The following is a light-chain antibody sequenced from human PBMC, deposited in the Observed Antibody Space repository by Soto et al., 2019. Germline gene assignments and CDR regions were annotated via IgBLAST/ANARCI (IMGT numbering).Light chain of an antibody. CDR2: DIS. V-gene: IGKV3-11*01. CDR1: QTVSRH. CDR3: QQRSNWPRNT. Sequence: EIVLTQSPATVSLSPGERATLSCRASQTVSRHLAWYQQKPGQAPRLLIYDISNRGTGIPARFSGSGSGTDFTLTISSLEPEDSAVYYCQQRSNWPRNTFGQGTKLEIK. J-gene: IGKJ2*01.